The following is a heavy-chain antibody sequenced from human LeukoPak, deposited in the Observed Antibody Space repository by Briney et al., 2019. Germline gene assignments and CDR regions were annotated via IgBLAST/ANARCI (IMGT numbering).Heavy chain of an antibody. CDR1: GFTFSDYA. CDR2: ITRSSSYI. Sequence: PGGSLRLSCAASGFTFSDYAMNWVRQAPGRGLEWVSSITRSSSYIFYADSVKGRFTIARDNAHNSLYLQMNSLSAEDTAVYYCARDPSSTWANFDYWGPGTLVTVSS. CDR3: ARDPSSTWANFDY. V-gene: IGHV3-21*06. D-gene: IGHD6-13*01. J-gene: IGHJ4*02.